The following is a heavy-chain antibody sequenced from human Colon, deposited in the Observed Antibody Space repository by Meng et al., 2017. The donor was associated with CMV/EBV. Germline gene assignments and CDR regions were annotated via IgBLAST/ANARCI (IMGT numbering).Heavy chain of an antibody. J-gene: IGHJ5*02. V-gene: IGHV3-9*01. CDR3: AKDLAVATTS. Sequence: SLKISCVASGFTFDDYAMHWVRQAPGKGLEWVSGISSNSGIIAYADSVKGRFTISRDSAKNSLYLQMNSLRDEDTALYYCAKDLAVATTSWGQGTLVTVSS. CDR2: ISSNSGII. CDR1: GFTFDDYA. D-gene: IGHD6-19*01.